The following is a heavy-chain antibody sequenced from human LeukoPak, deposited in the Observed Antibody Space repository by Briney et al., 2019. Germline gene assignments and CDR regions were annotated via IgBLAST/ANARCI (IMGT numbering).Heavy chain of an antibody. D-gene: IGHD3-10*01. J-gene: IGHJ5*02. CDR2: IRYDGSNK. V-gene: IGHV3-30*02. CDR3: AKVDYYGSGNDP. CDR1: GLTFSSYG. Sequence: GGSLRLSCAASGLTFSSYGMHWAGKAPGKGLEWVAFIRYDGSNKYYADSVKGRFSISRDNSKNTLFLQMNSLRPEDTAVYYCAKVDYYGSGNDPWGQGTLVTVSS.